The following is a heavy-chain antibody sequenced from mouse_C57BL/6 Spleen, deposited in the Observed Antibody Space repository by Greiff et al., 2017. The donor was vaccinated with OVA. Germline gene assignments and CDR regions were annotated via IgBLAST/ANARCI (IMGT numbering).Heavy chain of an antibody. CDR1: GFTFSSYA. J-gene: IGHJ2*01. CDR3: ARVGSGSYYFDY. V-gene: IGHV5-4*01. D-gene: IGHD3-2*02. CDR2: ISDGGSYT. Sequence: EVQLQESGGGLVKPGGSLKLSCAASGFTFSSYAMSWVRQTPEKRLEWVATISDGGSYTYYPDNVKGRFTISRDNAKNNLYLQMSHLKSEDTAMYYCARVGSGSYYFDYWGQGTTLTVSS.